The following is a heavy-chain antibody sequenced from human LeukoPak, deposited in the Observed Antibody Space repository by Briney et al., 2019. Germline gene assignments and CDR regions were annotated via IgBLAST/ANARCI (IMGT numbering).Heavy chain of an antibody. CDR2: ISSSSSYI. CDR3: ASVSDYYDYYMDV. Sequence: GGSLRLSCAASGFTFSSYSMNWVRQAPGKGQEGVSSISSSSSYIYYADSVKGRFTISRDNAKNSLYLQMNSLRAEDTAVYYCASVSDYYDYYMDVWGKGTTVTVSS. V-gene: IGHV3-21*01. J-gene: IGHJ6*03. D-gene: IGHD5/OR15-5a*01. CDR1: GFTFSSYS.